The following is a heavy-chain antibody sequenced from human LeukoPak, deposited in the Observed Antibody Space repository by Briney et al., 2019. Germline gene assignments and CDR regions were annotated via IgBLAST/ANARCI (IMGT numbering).Heavy chain of an antibody. Sequence: GGSLRLSCAASGFTFSNYEMNWVRQAPGKGLEWVSYISSSGRTIYCADSVKGRFTISRDNAKNSLYLQMSSLRTEDTAVYYCSSSTAIGYWGQGTLVTVSS. CDR3: SSSTAIGY. CDR1: GFTFSNYE. V-gene: IGHV3-48*03. CDR2: ISSSGRTI. J-gene: IGHJ4*02.